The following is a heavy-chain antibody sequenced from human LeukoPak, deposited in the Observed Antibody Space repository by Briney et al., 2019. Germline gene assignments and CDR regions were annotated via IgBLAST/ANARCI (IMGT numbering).Heavy chain of an antibody. CDR2: ISYDGSNK. D-gene: IGHD4-23*01. CDR1: GFTFSSYA. Sequence: GGALRLSCAASGFTFSSYAMHWVRQAPGKGLELGAVISYDGSNKYYADSVKGRFTISRDNSENTLYLQMNSLRAEDTAVYYCARDCGGNSVGAFDIWGQGTMVTVSS. J-gene: IGHJ3*02. V-gene: IGHV3-30*04. CDR3: ARDCGGNSVGAFDI.